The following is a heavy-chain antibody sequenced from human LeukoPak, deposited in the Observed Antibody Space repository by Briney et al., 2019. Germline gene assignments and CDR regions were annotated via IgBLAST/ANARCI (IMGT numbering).Heavy chain of an antibody. CDR2: IYYSGST. CDR3: ARHSGVLRLGELSTRGGFFDY. V-gene: IGHV4-39*01. D-gene: IGHD3-16*02. CDR1: GGSISSSSYY. Sequence: PSESLSPTCTVSGGSISSSSYYWGWSRQPPGKGLEWIRSIYYSGSTYYNPPLKSRVTISVDTSKNQFSLKLSSVTAADTAVYYCARHSGVLRLGELSTRGGFFDYWGQGTLVSVSS. J-gene: IGHJ4*02.